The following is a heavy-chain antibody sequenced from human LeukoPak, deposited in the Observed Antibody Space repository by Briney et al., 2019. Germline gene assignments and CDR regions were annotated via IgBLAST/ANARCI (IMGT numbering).Heavy chain of an antibody. J-gene: IGHJ4*02. CDR2: IWYDGSNK. CDR3: AKAYSYGYDY. D-gene: IGHD5-18*01. CDR1: GFTFRSYG. V-gene: IGHV3-30*02. Sequence: PGGSLRLSCVASGFTFRSYGMHWVRQAPGKGLEWVAFIWYDGSNKYYADSVKGRFTISRDNSKNTLSLQMSSLSPDDTAVYYCAKAYSYGYDYWGQGTLVTVSS.